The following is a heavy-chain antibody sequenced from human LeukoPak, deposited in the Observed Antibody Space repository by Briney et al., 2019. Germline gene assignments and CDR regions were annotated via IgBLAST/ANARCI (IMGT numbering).Heavy chain of an antibody. J-gene: IGHJ5*02. CDR1: GGSISSYC. V-gene: IGHV4-59*08. D-gene: IGHD6-19*01. CDR3: ARHVLHSSGADP. Sequence: SETLSLTCTVSGGSISSYCWSWIRQPPGKGLEWIGYIYYSGSTNYNPSLKSRVTISVDTSKNQFSLKLSSVTAADTAVYYCARHVLHSSGADPWGQGTLVTVSS. CDR2: IYYSGST.